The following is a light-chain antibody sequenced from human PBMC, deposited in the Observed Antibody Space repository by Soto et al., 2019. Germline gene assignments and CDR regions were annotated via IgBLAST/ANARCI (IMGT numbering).Light chain of an antibody. V-gene: IGLV2-23*01. CDR2: EGI. CDR3: CSYVGATTYV. J-gene: IGLJ1*01. CDR1: SSTVGGFNV. Sequence: QSALAQPASVSGSPGQSITISCTGTSSTVGGFNVVSWYQQHPGKAPKVIIYEGIKRPSGISNRFSGSNSGSTASLTISGLQAEEEADYYCCSYVGATTYVFGTGTKVTV.